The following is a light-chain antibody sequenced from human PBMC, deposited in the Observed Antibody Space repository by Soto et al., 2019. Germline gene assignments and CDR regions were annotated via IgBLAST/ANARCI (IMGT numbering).Light chain of an antibody. CDR1: TPTIGAVKV. Sequence: QSVLTQPPSVSGAPGQRAPIPAMGTTPTIGAVKVDNWYKHLPGQAPKLLIYGNSNRPSGVPDRFSGSKSGTSASLAITGLQAEDEADYYCQSYDSSLSGVVFGGGTKLTVL. V-gene: IGLV1-40*01. CDR3: QSYDSSLSGVV. CDR2: GNS. J-gene: IGLJ2*01.